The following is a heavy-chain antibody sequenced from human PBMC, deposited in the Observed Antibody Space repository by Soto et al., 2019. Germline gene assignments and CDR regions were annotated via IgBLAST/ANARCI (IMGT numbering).Heavy chain of an antibody. CDR2: ISAYNGNT. CDR3: ARDLAAAGPFDY. D-gene: IGHD6-13*01. Sequence: QVQLVQSGAEVKKPGASVKVSCKASGYTFTSYAFSWVRQAPGQGLEWMGWISAYNGNTNYAQKLQDRVTMTTDTSTSTAYMELRSLRSDDTTVYYCARDLAAAGPFDYWGQGTLVTVSS. V-gene: IGHV1-18*01. J-gene: IGHJ4*02. CDR1: GYTFTSYA.